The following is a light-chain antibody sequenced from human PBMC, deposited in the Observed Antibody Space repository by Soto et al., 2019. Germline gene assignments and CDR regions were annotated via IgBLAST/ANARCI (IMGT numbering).Light chain of an antibody. CDR1: QGISNW. Sequence: DIQMTQSPCTLSASIGDRVTIACRASQGISNWLAWYQQKPGKAPKLLIFHASSLESGVPSRFSGSGSATHFTLTISSLQPEDFATYYCQQHYNTPRTFGQGTKVDIK. J-gene: IGKJ1*01. V-gene: IGKV1-5*01. CDR2: HAS. CDR3: QQHYNTPRT.